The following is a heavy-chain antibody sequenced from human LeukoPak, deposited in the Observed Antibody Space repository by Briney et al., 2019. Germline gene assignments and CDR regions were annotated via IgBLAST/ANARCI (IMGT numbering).Heavy chain of an antibody. CDR2: IYYSGST. CDR3: ARWTDIVVVVAAADAFDI. J-gene: IGHJ3*02. Sequence: SETLSLTCTVSGGSISSSSYYWGWIRQPPGKGLEWIGSIYYSGSTYYNPSLKSRVTISVDTSKNQLSLKLSSVTAADTAVYYCARWTDIVVVVAAADAFDIWGQGTMVTVSS. CDR1: GGSISSSSYY. V-gene: IGHV4-39*07. D-gene: IGHD2-15*01.